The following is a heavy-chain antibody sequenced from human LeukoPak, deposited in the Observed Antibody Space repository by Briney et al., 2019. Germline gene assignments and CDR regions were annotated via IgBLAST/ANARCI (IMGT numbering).Heavy chain of an antibody. D-gene: IGHD3-10*01. J-gene: IGHJ4*02. CDR3: AKGRGTMVRGATDY. Sequence: PGGSLRLSCAASGFTFSSYAMSWVRQAPGKGLEWVSGISWNSGSIGYADSVKGRFTISRDNAKNSLYLQMNSLRAEDTALYYCAKGRGTMVRGATDYWGQGTLVTVSS. CDR1: GFTFSSYA. CDR2: ISWNSGSI. V-gene: IGHV3-9*01.